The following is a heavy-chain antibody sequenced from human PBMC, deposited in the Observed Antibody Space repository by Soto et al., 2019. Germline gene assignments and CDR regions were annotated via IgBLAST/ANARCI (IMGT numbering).Heavy chain of an antibody. CDR1: GGSISSSSYY. Sequence: ETLSLTCTVSGGSISSSSYYWGWIRQPPGKGLEWVANIKQDGSEKYYVDSVKGRFTISRDNAKNSLYLQMNSLRAEDTAVYYCAALNLGYCSSTSCYGLNWGQGTLVTVSS. CDR2: IKQDGSEK. J-gene: IGHJ4*02. CDR3: AALNLGYCSSTSCYGLN. D-gene: IGHD2-2*01. V-gene: IGHV3-7*01.